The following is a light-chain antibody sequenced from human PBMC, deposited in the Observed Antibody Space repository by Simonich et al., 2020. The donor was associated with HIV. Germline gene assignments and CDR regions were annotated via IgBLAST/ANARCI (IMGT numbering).Light chain of an antibody. J-gene: IGKJ3*01. CDR2: EIS. V-gene: IGKV2D-29*02. CDR1: QSLLHSDGKTY. CDR3: MQSIQLPFT. Sequence: DIVLTQSPLSLSVTPGQPASIFCKSSQSLLHSDGKTYLYWYLQKPGQSPQLLMYEISNRFSGGPDRFSGSGSGTDFTLKISRVEADDVGLYHCMQSIQLPFTFGPGTKVDIK.